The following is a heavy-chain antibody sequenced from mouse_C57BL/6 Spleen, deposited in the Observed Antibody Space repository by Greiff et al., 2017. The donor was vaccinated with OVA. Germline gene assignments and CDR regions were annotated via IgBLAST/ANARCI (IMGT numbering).Heavy chain of an antibody. D-gene: IGHD2-14*01. CDR2: IRSKSNNYAT. CDR1: GFSFNTYA. V-gene: IGHV10-1*01. J-gene: IGHJ3*01. CDR3: VRHLGSY. Sequence: EVQLQESGGGLVQPKGSLKLSCAASGFSFNTYAMNWVRQAPGKGFEWVARIRSKSNNYATYYADSVKDRFTISRDDSESMRYLQMNNVETEDTAMYYCVRHLGSYWGQGTLVTVSA.